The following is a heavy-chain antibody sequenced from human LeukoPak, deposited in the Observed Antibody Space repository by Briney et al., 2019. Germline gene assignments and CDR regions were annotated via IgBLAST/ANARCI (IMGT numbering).Heavy chain of an antibody. V-gene: IGHV3-21*01. CDR1: GFTFSSYS. Sequence: SGGSLRLSCAASGFTFSSYSMNWVRQAPGKGLEWVSSISSSSSYIYYTDSVKGRFTISRDTAKNSLYLQMNSLRAEDTAVYYCASSDIPVVPDNNWFDPGGQGTLVTVSS. CDR3: ASSDIPVVPDNNWFDP. CDR2: ISSSSSYI. D-gene: IGHD2-2*01. J-gene: IGHJ5*02.